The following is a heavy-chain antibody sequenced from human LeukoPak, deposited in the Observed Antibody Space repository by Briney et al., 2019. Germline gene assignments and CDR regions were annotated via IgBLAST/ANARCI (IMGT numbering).Heavy chain of an antibody. CDR1: GGSITSYY. V-gene: IGHV4-59*01. D-gene: IGHD2-2*01. J-gene: IGHJ6*03. CDR3: ARVVVPAVRKAPYYMDV. CDR2: IYYSGNT. Sequence: SEILSLTCTVSGGSITSYYWSWIRQPPGKGLEWIGYIYYSGNTNYNPSLKSRVTISVDTSKNQFSLKLSSVTAADTAVYYCARVVVPAVRKAPYYMDVWGKGTTVTVSS.